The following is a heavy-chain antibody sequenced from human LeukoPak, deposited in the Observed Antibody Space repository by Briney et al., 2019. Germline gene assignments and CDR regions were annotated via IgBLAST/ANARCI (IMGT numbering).Heavy chain of an antibody. D-gene: IGHD6-13*01. Sequence: SETLSLTCAVYGGSFSGYYWSWIRQPPGKGLEWIGEINHSGSTNYNPSLKSRVTISVDTSKNQFSLKLSSVTAADTAVYYCARVYSSSSKSFDPWGQGTLVTVSS. CDR2: INHSGST. CDR1: GGSFSGYY. J-gene: IGHJ5*02. V-gene: IGHV4-34*01. CDR3: ARVYSSSSKSFDP.